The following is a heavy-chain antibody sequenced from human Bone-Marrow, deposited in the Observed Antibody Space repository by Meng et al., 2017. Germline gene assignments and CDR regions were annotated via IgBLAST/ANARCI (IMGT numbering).Heavy chain of an antibody. CDR1: GYTFTSYG. Sequence: VQLVQSGAEVKKPGGSVKVSCKASGYTFTSYGISWVRQAPGQGLEWMGWISAYNGNTNYAQKLQGRVTMTTDTSTSTAYMELRSLRSDDTAVYYCARTYYYDSSGYYSSRYWGQGTLVTVSS. D-gene: IGHD3-22*01. J-gene: IGHJ4*02. CDR3: ARTYYYDSSGYYSSRY. V-gene: IGHV1-18*01. CDR2: ISAYNGNT.